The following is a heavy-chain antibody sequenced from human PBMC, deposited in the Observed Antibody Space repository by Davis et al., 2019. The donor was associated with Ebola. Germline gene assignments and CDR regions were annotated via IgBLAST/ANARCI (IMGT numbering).Heavy chain of an antibody. CDR3: ARLPSGVGRALDY. CDR2: IKQDGSQK. CDR1: GFTFSSYW. Sequence: GGSLRLSCAASGFTFSSYWMTFVRQAPGKGLEWVANIKQDGSQKYYADSVKGRFTISRDNAKNSLLLQLNSLRAEDTALYHCARLPSGVGRALDYWGHGTLVTVSS. D-gene: IGHD5-12*01. J-gene: IGHJ4*01. V-gene: IGHV3-7*01.